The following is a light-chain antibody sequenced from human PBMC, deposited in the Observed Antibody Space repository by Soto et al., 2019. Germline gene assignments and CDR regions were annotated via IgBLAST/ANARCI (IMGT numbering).Light chain of an antibody. CDR1: QSVLYSSNNKNY. Sequence: DIVMTQSPDSLAVSLGERATINCKSSQSVLYSSNNKNYLTWYQQKPGQPPRVLVYWASTRESGVPDRLSGSGSGTDFTLTISSLQAEDVAVYYCQQYYSPPHTFGQGTKLEIK. CDR2: WAS. V-gene: IGKV4-1*01. J-gene: IGKJ2*01. CDR3: QQYYSPPHT.